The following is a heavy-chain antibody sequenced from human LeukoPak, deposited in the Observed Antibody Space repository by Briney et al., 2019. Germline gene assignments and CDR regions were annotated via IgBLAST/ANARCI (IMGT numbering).Heavy chain of an antibody. V-gene: IGHV1-2*02. D-gene: IGHD6-19*01. CDR2: INPNSGGT. J-gene: IGHJ5*02. Sequence: ASVRVSCKASGYNFIGHYINWVRQAPGQGLEWMGWINPNSGGTNYAQKFQGRVTMTRDMSTSTVYMELSSLRSEDTAVYYCARGEQWLVLNWFDPWGQGTLVTVSS. CDR3: ARGEQWLVLNWFDP. CDR1: GYNFIGHY.